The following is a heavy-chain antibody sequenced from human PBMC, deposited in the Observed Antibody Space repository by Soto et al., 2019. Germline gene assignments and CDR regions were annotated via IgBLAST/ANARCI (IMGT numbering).Heavy chain of an antibody. CDR2: ISGGGGST. V-gene: IGHV3-23*01. CDR3: AKDEAGIVVVPVAINYYYGMDA. D-gene: IGHD2-2*01. J-gene: IGHJ6*02. CDR1: GFTFSTNA. Sequence: GGSLRLSCAASGFTFSTNAMNWVRQAPGKGLEWVSVISGGGGSTYYTDSVKGRFTISRDNSKNTLYLQMNSLRAEDTAVYYCAKDEAGIVVVPVAINYYYGMDAWGQGTTVTVSS.